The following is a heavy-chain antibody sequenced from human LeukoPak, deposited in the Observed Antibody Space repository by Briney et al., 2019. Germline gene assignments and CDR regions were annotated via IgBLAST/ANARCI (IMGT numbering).Heavy chain of an antibody. Sequence: GGSLRLSCVVSGISLSNYGMSWVRQAPGKGLEWVSYISERGGSTTYADSVKGRFTISRDTSLNTLYLQMNSLRAEDTAVYFCAKRGVVIRGILVIGYHQGAYHYDFWGQGVLVTVSS. D-gene: IGHD3-10*01. CDR3: AKRGVVIRGILVIGYHQGAYHYDF. J-gene: IGHJ4*02. CDR2: ISERGGST. CDR1: GISLSNYG. V-gene: IGHV3-23*01.